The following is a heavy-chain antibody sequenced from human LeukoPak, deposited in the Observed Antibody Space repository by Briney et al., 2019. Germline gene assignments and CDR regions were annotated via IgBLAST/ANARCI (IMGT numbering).Heavy chain of an antibody. CDR1: GFTFGHHF. Sequence: GGSLRLSCVASGFTFGHHFMSWVRQAPGGGLEWVANINPDGSIKFHADSVKGRFSISRDNARNSVYLQMNSLRGENTAVYYCARAVDVADYWGQGTLVAVSS. CDR3: ARAVDVADY. J-gene: IGHJ4*02. CDR2: INPDGSIK. D-gene: IGHD3-16*01. V-gene: IGHV3-7*01.